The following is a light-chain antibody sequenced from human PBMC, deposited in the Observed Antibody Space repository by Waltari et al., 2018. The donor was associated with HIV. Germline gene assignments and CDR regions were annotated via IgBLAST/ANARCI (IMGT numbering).Light chain of an antibody. CDR2: SDE. J-gene: IGLJ3*02. Sequence: QFVLTQPPSASGTPGQRVTIPCSGGNSNIGIKYVNWYQPLPGTAPKVLIYSDEQRPSVVPDRFAGSKSDTSASLAISGLQSDDEGDYYCAAWDDSLDGRVFGGGTKLTVL. CDR3: AAWDDSLDGRV. CDR1: NSNIGIKY. V-gene: IGLV1-44*01.